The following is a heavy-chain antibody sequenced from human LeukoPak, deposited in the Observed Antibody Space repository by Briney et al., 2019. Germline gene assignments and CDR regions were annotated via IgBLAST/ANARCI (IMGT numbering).Heavy chain of an antibody. CDR3: ARGRSYLWFGELNAFDI. CDR2: INHSGST. J-gene: IGHJ3*02. CDR1: GGSISSYY. V-gene: IGHV4-34*01. D-gene: IGHD3-10*01. Sequence: PSETLSLTCTVSGGSISSYYWSWIRQPPGKGLEWIGEINHSGSTNYNPSLKSRVTISVDTSKNQFSLKLSSVTAADTAVYYCARGRSYLWFGELNAFDIWGQGTMVTVSS.